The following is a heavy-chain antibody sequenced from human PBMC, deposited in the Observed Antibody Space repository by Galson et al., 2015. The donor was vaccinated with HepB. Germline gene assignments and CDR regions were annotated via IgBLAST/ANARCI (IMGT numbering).Heavy chain of an antibody. CDR1: GFTSTSSA. CDR2: IVVGSGNT. Sequence: SVKVSCKASGFTSTSSAVQWVRQARGQRLEWIGWIVVGSGNTNYAQKFQERVTITRDMSTSTAYMELSSLRSEDTAVYYCAAEWDPGGSSSLKNFDYWGQGTLVTVSS. V-gene: IGHV1-58*01. J-gene: IGHJ4*02. CDR3: AAEWDPGGSSSLKNFDY. D-gene: IGHD6-6*01.